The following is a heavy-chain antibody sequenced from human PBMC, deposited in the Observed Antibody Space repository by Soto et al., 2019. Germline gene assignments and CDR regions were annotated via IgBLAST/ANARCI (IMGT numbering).Heavy chain of an antibody. CDR1: GGTFNNYA. D-gene: IGHD4-17*01. Sequence: QVQLVQSGAEVKKPGSSVRVSCKSSGGTFNNYAINWVRQAPGQGLEWMGGFIPIFGSANYAQKFQGRVTISADDSTSTSYMELSSLRSEDTAVYYCARADYVSTRNSGEFHYYGMDVWVKGTTVTVSS. CDR3: ARADYVSTRNSGEFHYYGMDV. CDR2: FIPIFGSA. J-gene: IGHJ6*04. V-gene: IGHV1-69*01.